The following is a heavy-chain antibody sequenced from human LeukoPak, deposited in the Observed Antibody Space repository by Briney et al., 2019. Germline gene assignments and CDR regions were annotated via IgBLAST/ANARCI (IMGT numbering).Heavy chain of an antibody. CDR3: ARSPSHCSSTSCHRAFDI. D-gene: IGHD2-2*01. V-gene: IGHV4-59*01. CDR1: GGSIGSYY. Sequence: PSETLSLTCTVSGGSIGSYYWGWIRQPPGKGLEWIGYIYYSGSTNYNPSLKSRVTISVDTSKNQFSLKLSSVTAADTAVYYCARSPSHCSSTSCHRAFDIWGQGTMVTVSS. J-gene: IGHJ3*02. CDR2: IYYSGST.